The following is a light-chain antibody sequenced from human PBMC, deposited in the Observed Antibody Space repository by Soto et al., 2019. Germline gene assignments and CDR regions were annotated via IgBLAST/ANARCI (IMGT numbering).Light chain of an antibody. J-gene: IGKJ1*01. V-gene: IGKV4-1*01. CDR1: QTVLHSSNNKNY. CDR2: WAS. CDR3: QQYYSTPRT. Sequence: IVMTQSPDSLAVSLGERATINCKSGQTVLHSSNNKNYLAWYQQQPGQPPRLLIYWASTRESGVPDRFSGSGSGTDFTLTISSLQAEDVAVYYCQQYYSTPRTFGQGTKVDIK.